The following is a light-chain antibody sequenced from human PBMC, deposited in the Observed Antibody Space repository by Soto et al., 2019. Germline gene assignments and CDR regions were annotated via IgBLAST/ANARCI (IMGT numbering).Light chain of an antibody. Sequence: QSVLTQPPSVSGAPGQRVTISCTGSSSNIGAGHVVHWYQQFTGRPPNILIYGNSNRPSGVPDRFSGSKSGPPASLAITGPQAQNEADSYCQSYDYGLSASVFGGGTKLTVL. J-gene: IGLJ2*01. CDR1: SSNIGAGHV. CDR3: QSYDYGLSASV. V-gene: IGLV1-40*01. CDR2: GNS.